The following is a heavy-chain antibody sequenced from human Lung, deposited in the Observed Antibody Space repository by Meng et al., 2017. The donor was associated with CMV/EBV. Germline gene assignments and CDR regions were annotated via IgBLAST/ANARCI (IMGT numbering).Heavy chain of an antibody. CDR1: GFTFSSYS. V-gene: IGHV3-21*01. J-gene: IGHJ4*02. Sequence: GESXKISCGASGFTFSSYSMNWVRQAPGKGLEWVSSISSSSSYIYYADSVKGRFTISRDNAKNSLYLQMNSLRAEDTAVYYCARDVCGRDDFWSGCYDYWXQGTXVTVSS. D-gene: IGHD3-3*01. CDR3: ARDVCGRDDFWSGCYDY. CDR2: ISSSSSYI.